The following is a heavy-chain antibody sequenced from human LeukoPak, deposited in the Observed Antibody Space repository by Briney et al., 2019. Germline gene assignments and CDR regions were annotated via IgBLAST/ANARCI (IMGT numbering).Heavy chain of an antibody. CDR2: IFARDSAT. CDR1: GFTFSSFA. Sequence: GGSLRLSCAASGFTFSSFAMAWVRQAPGKGLEWVSAIFARDSATFDGDAVKRRFTIPRDNSKNTLYLQMNSLRAEDTAIYYCAKTRGPAATHPDYYWGQGVQVTASS. J-gene: IGHJ4*02. V-gene: IGHV3-23*05. CDR3: AKTRGPAATHPDYY. D-gene: IGHD2-21*02.